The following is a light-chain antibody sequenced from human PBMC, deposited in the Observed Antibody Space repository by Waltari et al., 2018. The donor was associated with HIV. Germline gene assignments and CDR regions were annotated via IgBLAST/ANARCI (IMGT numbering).Light chain of an antibody. V-gene: IGLV1-40*01. CDR1: TSNIGAGSG. CDR3: QSYDSSPSGSV. Sequence: QSVLTQPPSLSGAPGQSVTISCTGTTSNIGAGSGVNWYQQLSGVAPTLLIYGDDNRPSGVPDRVAGSKSGTSASLVITGLLPEEEADYYGQSYDSSPSGSVFGGGTKLTVL. J-gene: IGLJ3*02. CDR2: GDD.